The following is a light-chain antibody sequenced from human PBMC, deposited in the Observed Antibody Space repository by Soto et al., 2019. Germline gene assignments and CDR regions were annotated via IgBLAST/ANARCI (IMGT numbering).Light chain of an antibody. V-gene: IGKV3-15*01. J-gene: IGKJ1*01. CDR1: QIVNTN. Sequence: IVMTQSPATLSVPPGDSATLSCRASQIVNTNVAWYQQRPGQAPRLLIFAASTRATGVAARFSGSGSGTNFTLTVDSLQSEYFAVYYCQQYNNSPRTFGQGTKVDI. CDR2: AAS. CDR3: QQYNNSPRT.